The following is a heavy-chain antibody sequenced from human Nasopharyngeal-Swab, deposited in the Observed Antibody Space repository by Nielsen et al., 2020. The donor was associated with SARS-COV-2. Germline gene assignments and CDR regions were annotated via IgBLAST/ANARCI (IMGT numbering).Heavy chain of an antibody. D-gene: IGHD5-24*01. Sequence: WVRQAPGQGLGWMGGIIPIFGTANYAQKFQGRVTITADKSTSTAYMELSSLRSEDTAVYYCATQDGYNYYYYYMDVWGKGTTVTVSS. V-gene: IGHV1-69*06. J-gene: IGHJ6*03. CDR3: ATQDGYNYYYYYMDV. CDR2: IIPIFGTA.